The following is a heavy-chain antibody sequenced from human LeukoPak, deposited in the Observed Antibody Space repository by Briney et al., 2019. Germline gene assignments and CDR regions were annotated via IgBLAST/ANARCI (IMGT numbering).Heavy chain of an antibody. V-gene: IGHV1-69*04. J-gene: IGHJ6*02. CDR3: ARGEAVVVVAGVDTAMVTPYYYYGMDV. CDR1: GGTFSSYA. Sequence: ASVKVSCKASGGTFSSYAISGVRQAPGQGLEWMGRIIPILGIANYAQKFQGRVTITADKSTSTAYMELSSLRSEDTAVYYCARGEAVVVVAGVDTAMVTPYYYYGMDVWGQGTTVTVSS. CDR2: IIPILGIA. D-gene: IGHD5-18*01.